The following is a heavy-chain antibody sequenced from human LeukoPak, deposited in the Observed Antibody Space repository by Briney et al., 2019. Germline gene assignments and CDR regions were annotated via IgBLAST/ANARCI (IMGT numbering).Heavy chain of an antibody. CDR1: GFTFNSYS. CDR2: ISDDETYK. CDR3: ARAGYYYDSSGYYD. Sequence: GGSLRLSCAASGFTFNSYSMHWVRQAPGKGLEWVTAISDDETYKFYADSVKGRFTISRDNSKNTLYLQMNSLRAEDTAVYYCARAGYYYDSSGYYDWGQGTLVTVSS. D-gene: IGHD3-22*01. J-gene: IGHJ4*02. V-gene: IGHV3-30-3*01.